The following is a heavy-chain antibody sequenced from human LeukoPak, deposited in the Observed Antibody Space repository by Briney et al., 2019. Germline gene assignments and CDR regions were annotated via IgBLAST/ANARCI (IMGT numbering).Heavy chain of an antibody. J-gene: IGHJ4*02. CDR1: GGHIGSYY. CDR2: IYYSGSA. V-gene: IGHV4-59*08. Sequence: PSGTLSLTCTVSGGHIGSYYWSWIRQPPGKGLEWIADIYYSGSATYNSSLRSRVTISIDTSENQFSLVLTSVTAADTAVYYCARQPLGGYYFDYWGQGTLVAVSS. D-gene: IGHD7-27*01. CDR3: ARQPLGGYYFDY.